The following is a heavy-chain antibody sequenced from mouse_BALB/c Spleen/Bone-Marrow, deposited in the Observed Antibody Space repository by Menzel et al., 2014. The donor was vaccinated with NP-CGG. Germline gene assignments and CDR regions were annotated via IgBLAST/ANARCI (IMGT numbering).Heavy chain of an antibody. D-gene: IGHD1-2*01. J-gene: IGHJ3*01. Sequence: VQLQQSGPELVKPGASVKMSCKASGYTFTSYIMHWVKQKPGPGLEWIGYINPYNDDTKYNERFRNKATLTSDKSSSTAYMELSSLTSDDSAVYYCARWHYYGAYWGQGTLVTVSA. CDR1: GYTFTSYI. CDR3: ARWHYYGAY. CDR2: INPYNDDT. V-gene: IGHV1-14*01.